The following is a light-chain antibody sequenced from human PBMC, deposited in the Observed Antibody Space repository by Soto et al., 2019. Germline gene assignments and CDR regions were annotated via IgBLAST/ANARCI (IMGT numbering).Light chain of an antibody. J-gene: IGLJ1*01. V-gene: IGLV1-51*01. CDR1: SSNIGADYD. Sequence: QSVLTQPPSVSRAPGQRVTISCTGSSSNIGADYDVHWYQQLPGTAPKLLIYDNNKRPSGIPDRFSGSKSGTSATLGITGLQTGDEADYYCGTWDSRLSAYVFGTGTKVTV. CDR3: GTWDSRLSAYV. CDR2: DNN.